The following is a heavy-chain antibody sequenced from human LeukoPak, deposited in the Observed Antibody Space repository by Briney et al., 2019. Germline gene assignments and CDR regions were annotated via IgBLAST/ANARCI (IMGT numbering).Heavy chain of an antibody. CDR2: IYHSGST. D-gene: IGHD3-10*01. V-gene: IGHV4-30-2*01. CDR1: GGSISSGGYS. Sequence: SETLSLTCAVSGGSISSGGYSWSWIRQPPGKGLEWIGYIYHSGSTYYNPSLKSRVTISVDRSKNQFSLKLSSVTAADTAVYYCASAMIRGAKAFDYWGQGTLVTVSS. CDR3: ASAMIRGAKAFDY. J-gene: IGHJ4*02.